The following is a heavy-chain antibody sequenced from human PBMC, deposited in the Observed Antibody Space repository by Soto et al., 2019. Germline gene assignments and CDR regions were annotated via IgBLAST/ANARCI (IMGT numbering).Heavy chain of an antibody. CDR3: GTYPGASPTCPSGWLVT. J-gene: IGHJ5*02. Sequence: SETLSLTCTVSGGSISSGDYYWSWIRQPPGKDLEWIGYIYYSGSTYYNPSLKGRVTTSMDTSKNQFSLKRSSVPAADTAVYYCGTYPGASPTCPSGWLVTWCPGTLENVFS. CDR1: GGSISSGDYY. CDR2: IYYSGST. V-gene: IGHV4-30-4*01. D-gene: IGHD6-13*01.